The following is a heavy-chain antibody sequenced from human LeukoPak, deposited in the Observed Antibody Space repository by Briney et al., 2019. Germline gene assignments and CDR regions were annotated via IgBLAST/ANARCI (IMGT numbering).Heavy chain of an antibody. J-gene: IGHJ1*01. CDR2: IYTSGST. CDR3: ARRRYYDSTGYLD. D-gene: IGHD3-22*01. CDR1: GGSISSGSYY. V-gene: IGHV4-61*02. Sequence: SETLSLTCTVSGGSISSGSYYWSWIRQPAGKGLEWIGRIYTSGSTNYNPSLKSRVTISVDTFKNQFSLKLSSVTAADTAVYYCARRRYYDSTGYLDWGQGTLVTVSS.